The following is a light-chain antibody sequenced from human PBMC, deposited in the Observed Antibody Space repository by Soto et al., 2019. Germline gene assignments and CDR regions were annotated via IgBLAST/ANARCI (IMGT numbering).Light chain of an antibody. CDR1: SSDVGNYNF. CDR2: EVT. V-gene: IGLV2-14*01. CDR3: SSYTSSTTVA. Sequence: QSALTQPASVSGSPGQSITISCTGTSSDVGNYNFVSWYQQHPDKAPRLMIYEVTNRPSGVSNRFSGSKSGNTASLTISGLQAEDEADYYCSSYTSSTTVAFGGGTKLTVL. J-gene: IGLJ3*02.